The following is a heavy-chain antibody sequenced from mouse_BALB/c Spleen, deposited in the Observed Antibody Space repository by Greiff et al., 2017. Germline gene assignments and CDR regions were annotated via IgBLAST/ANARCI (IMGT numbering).Heavy chain of an antibody. V-gene: IGHV10-1*02. Sequence: EAGGGLVQPKGSLKLSCAASGFTFNTYAMNWVRQAPGKGLEWVARIRSKSNNYATYYADSVKDRFTISRDDSQSMLYLQMNNLKTEDTAMYYCVRPVYYYGSSWFAYWGQGTLVTVSA. D-gene: IGHD1-1*01. CDR2: IRSKSNNYAT. J-gene: IGHJ3*01. CDR3: VRPVYYYGSSWFAY. CDR1: GFTFNTYA.